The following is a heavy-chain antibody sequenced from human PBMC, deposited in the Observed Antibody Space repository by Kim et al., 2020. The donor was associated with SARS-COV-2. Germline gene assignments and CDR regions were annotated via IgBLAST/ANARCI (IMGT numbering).Heavy chain of an antibody. V-gene: IGHV3-30*07. CDR3: AIGTTDYDFWSGYYPRIFDY. J-gene: IGHJ4*02. D-gene: IGHD3-3*01. Sequence: FTISRDNSKNTLYLQMNSLRAEDTAVYYCAIGTTDYDFWSGYYPRIFDYWGQGTLVTVSS.